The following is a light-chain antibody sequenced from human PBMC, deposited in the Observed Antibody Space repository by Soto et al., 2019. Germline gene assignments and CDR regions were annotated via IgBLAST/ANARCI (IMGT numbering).Light chain of an antibody. CDR2: LEGSGSY. V-gene: IGLV4-60*02. CDR1: SGQSSYI. CDR3: ETWDSNTHTV. Sequence: QSVLTQSSSASASIRSSVKRTCTLSSGQSSYIIAWHQQQPRKAPRYLMKLEGSGSYNKGSGVPDRFSGSSSGADRYLTISNLQVEDEADYYCETWDSNTHTVFGGGTQLTVL. J-gene: IGLJ7*01.